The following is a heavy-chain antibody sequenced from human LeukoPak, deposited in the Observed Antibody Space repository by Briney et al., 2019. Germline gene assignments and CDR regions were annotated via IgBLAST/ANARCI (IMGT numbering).Heavy chain of an antibody. Sequence: SETLSLTCAVYGGSFSGYYWSWIRQPPGKGLEWIGEINHSGSTNYNPSLKSRVTISVDTSKNQFSLKLSSVTAADTAVYYCARGGPYSSGWSVYYCYGMDVWGKGTTVTVSS. CDR3: ARGGPYSSGWSVYYCYGMDV. D-gene: IGHD6-19*01. CDR1: GGSFSGYY. CDR2: INHSGST. J-gene: IGHJ6*04. V-gene: IGHV4-34*01.